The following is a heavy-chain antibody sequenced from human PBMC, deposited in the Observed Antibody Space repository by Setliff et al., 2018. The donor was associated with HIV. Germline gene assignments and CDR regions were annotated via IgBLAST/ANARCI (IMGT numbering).Heavy chain of an antibody. CDR1: GYTLTTFG. CDR2: FNTETGNP. CDR3: ARVGSYWSTFDY. V-gene: IGHV7-4-1*02. J-gene: IGHJ4*02. D-gene: IGHD1-26*01. Sequence: AAVKVSCKASGYTLTTFGISWVRQVPGQGLEWMGWFNTETGNPMYAQGFKGRLVFYLDTSVSTAYLQISTLKTEDTAIYYCARVGSYWSTFDYWGQGALVTVSS.